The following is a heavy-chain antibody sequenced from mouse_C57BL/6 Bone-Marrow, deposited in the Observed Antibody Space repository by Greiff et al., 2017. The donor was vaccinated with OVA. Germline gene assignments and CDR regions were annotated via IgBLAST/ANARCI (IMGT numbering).Heavy chain of an antibody. CDR2: ISSGSSTI. Sequence: VQLKESGGGLVKPGGSLKLSCAASGFTFSDYGMHWVRQAPEKGLEWVAYISSGSSTIYYADTVKGRFTISRDNAKITLFLQMTSLRSEDTAMYYCASDWDWFAYWGQGTLVTVSA. V-gene: IGHV5-17*01. J-gene: IGHJ3*01. CDR3: ASDWDWFAY. D-gene: IGHD4-1*01. CDR1: GFTFSDYG.